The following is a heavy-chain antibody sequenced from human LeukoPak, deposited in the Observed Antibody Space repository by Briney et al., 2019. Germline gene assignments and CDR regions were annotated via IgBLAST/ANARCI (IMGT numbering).Heavy chain of an antibody. CDR2: ISYDGSNK. V-gene: IGHV3-30*18. D-gene: IGHD6-13*01. CDR3: AKLSSIAAFAVDAFDI. J-gene: IGHJ3*02. Sequence: GGSLRLSWAPSGFTFSSYGMHWVRQAPGKGLEWVAVISYDGSNKYYADSVKGRFTISRDNSKNTLYLQMNSLRAEDTAVYYCAKLSSIAAFAVDAFDIWGQGTMVTVSS. CDR1: GFTFSSYG.